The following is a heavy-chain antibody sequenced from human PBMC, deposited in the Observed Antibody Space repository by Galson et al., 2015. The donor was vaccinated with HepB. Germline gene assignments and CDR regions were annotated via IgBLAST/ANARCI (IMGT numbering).Heavy chain of an antibody. V-gene: IGHV3-33*01. CDR1: GFIFSNYH. J-gene: IGHJ5*02. Sequence: SLRLSCAASGFIFSNYHIHWVRQAPGKGLEWVALVWFDGSGKEYAASVKGRFTISRDNSKNTLYLHMDSLRPEDTAVYYCASDPGQWKLVLHWLDPWGQGILVTVSS. CDR2: VWFDGSGK. CDR3: ASDPGQWKLVLHWLDP. D-gene: IGHD1-26*01.